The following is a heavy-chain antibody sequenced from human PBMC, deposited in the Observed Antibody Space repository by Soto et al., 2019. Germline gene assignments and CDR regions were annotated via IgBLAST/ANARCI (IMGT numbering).Heavy chain of an antibody. Sequence: SETLSLTCAVSGGSISSGGYSWSRIRQPPGKGLEWIGYMYHSGSTYYNPSLKSRVTISIDTSKNQFSLKLSSVTAADTAVYYCERGGPCDMSAYPNPSFDYWGQGTLVTVSS. CDR3: ERGGPCDMSAYPNPSFDY. J-gene: IGHJ4*02. D-gene: IGHD3-22*01. CDR1: GGSISSGGYS. CDR2: MYHSGST. V-gene: IGHV4-30-2*01.